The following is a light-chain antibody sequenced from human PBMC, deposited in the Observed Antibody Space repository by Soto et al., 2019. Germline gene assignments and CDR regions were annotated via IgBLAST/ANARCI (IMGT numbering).Light chain of an antibody. CDR3: SSYTRSNTLV. V-gene: IGLV2-14*01. CDR1: NNDVGGYHY. Sequence: QSALTQPASVSGSPGQSITISCTGTNNDVGGYHYVSWYQHHPGKAPKLLIYEVTHRPSGVSNRFSGSKSDYTASLTISGLQADDEADYYCSSYTRSNTLVFGGGPKVTVL. J-gene: IGLJ2*01. CDR2: EVT.